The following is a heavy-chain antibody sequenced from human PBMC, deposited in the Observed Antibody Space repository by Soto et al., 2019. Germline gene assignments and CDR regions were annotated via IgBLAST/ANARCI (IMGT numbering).Heavy chain of an antibody. CDR3: ARNIVVVVAATSYYYYGMDV. CDR2: IIPIFGTA. J-gene: IGHJ6*02. V-gene: IGHV1-69*01. D-gene: IGHD2-15*01. CDR1: GGTFSSYA. Sequence: QVQLVQSGAEVKKPGSSVKVSCKASGGTFSSYAISWVRQAPGQGLEWMGGIIPIFGTANYAQKFQGRVTITADESTSTADMELSSLRSEDTAVYYCARNIVVVVAATSYYYYGMDVWGQGTTVTVSS.